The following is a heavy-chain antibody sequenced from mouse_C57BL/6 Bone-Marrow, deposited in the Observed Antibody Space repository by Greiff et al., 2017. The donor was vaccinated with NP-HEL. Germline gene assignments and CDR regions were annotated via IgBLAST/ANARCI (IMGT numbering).Heavy chain of an antibody. CDR1: GFTFSDYG. D-gene: IGHD2-2*01. J-gene: IGHJ2*01. V-gene: IGHV5-17*01. Sequence: DVMLVESGGGLVKPGGSLKLSCAASGFTFSDYGMHWVRQAPEKGLEWVAYISSGSSTIYYADTVKGRFTISRDNAKNTLFLQMTSLRSEDTAMYYCARAEGYPYYFDYWGQGTTLTVSS. CDR2: ISSGSSTI. CDR3: ARAEGYPYYFDY.